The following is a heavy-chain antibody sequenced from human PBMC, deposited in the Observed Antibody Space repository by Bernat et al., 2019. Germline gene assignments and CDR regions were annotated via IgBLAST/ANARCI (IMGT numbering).Heavy chain of an antibody. CDR3: ARVYYYYGMDV. CDR1: GFTFSSYD. V-gene: IGHV3-13*04. Sequence: EVQLVESGGGLVQPGGSLRLSCAASGFTFSSYDMHWVRQATGKGLEWVSAIGTAGDTYYPGSVKGRFTISRENAKNSLYLQMNSLRAGDTAVYYCARVYYYYGMDVWGQGTTVTVSS. J-gene: IGHJ6*02. CDR2: IGTAGDT.